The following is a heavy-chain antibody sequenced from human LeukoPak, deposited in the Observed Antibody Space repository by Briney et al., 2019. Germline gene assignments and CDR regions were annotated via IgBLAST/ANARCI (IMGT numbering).Heavy chain of an antibody. D-gene: IGHD5-18*01. CDR2: INHSGST. J-gene: IGHJ5*02. V-gene: IGHV4-34*01. Sequence: PSETLSLTCAVYGGSFSGYYWSWIRQPPGRGLEWIGEINHSGSTNYNPSLKSRVTISVDTSKNQFSLKLSSVTAADTAVYYCARDVGGYSYVYWFDPWGQGTLVTVSS. CDR3: ARDVGGYSYVYWFDP. CDR1: GGSFSGYY.